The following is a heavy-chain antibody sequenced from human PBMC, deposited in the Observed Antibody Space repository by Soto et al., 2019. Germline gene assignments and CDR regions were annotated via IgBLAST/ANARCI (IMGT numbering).Heavy chain of an antibody. J-gene: IGHJ4*02. CDR1: GFTFSSYS. V-gene: IGHV3-23*01. CDR2: ISGGGGST. CDR3: AKDGGDYGGFDY. D-gene: IGHD4-17*01. Sequence: GGSLRLSCAASGFTFSSYSMSWVRQAPGKGLEWVSAISGGGGSTYYADSVKGRFTISRDNSKNTLYLQMNSLRAEDTAVYYCAKDGGDYGGFDYWGQGTLVTVSS.